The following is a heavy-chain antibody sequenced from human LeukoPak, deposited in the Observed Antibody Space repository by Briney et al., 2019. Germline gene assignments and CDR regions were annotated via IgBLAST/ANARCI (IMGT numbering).Heavy chain of an antibody. J-gene: IGHJ4*02. CDR1: GFTFSSYS. D-gene: IGHD5-18*01. Sequence: PGGSLRLSCAASGFTFSSYSMNWLRQAAGKRLEWVSYISSSSSTIYYADSVKGRFTISRDNAKNSLYLQMNSLRDEDTAVYYCARERDTAMVDYFDYWGQGTLVTVSS. CDR3: ARERDTAMVDYFDY. CDR2: ISSSSSTI. V-gene: IGHV3-48*02.